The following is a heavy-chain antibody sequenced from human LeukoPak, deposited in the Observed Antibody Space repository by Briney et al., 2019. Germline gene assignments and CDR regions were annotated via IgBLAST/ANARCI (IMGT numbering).Heavy chain of an antibody. V-gene: IGHV3-23*01. Sequence: PGGSLRLSCAASGFTFSSYAMNWVRQAPGRGLEWVSGISGSGGSTYYADSVKGRFTISRDNSKNTLYLQMNSLRAEDTAVYYCAKDGGQYSGPRRYYFDYWGQGTLVTVSS. CDR2: ISGSGGST. CDR3: AKDGGQYSGPRRYYFDY. CDR1: GFTFSSYA. J-gene: IGHJ4*02. D-gene: IGHD1-26*01.